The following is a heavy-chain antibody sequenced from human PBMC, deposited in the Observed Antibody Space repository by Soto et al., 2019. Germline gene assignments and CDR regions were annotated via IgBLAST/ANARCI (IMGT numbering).Heavy chain of an antibody. CDR2: IYPGDSDT. V-gene: IGHV5-51*01. CDR1: GYSFTSYW. J-gene: IGHJ6*02. Sequence: LGESLKISCKGSGYSFTSYWIGWVRQMPGKGLEWMGIIYPGDSDTRYSPAFQGQVTNSADKPISTAYLPWSSLKASDTARYYCARHYLVAGYSNYYYVMDVWGQGTTVTSP. CDR3: ARHYLVAGYSNYYYVMDV. D-gene: IGHD6-19*01.